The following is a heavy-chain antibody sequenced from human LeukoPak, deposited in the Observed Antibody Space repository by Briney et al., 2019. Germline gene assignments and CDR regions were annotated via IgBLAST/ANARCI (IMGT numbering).Heavy chain of an antibody. CDR2: IYTSGSTNY. D-gene: IGHD6-6*01. Sequence: PSETLSLTCSVSGGSISSYYWSWIRQPPGKGLEWIGYIYTSGSTNYNYNPSLNGRVTISVDTSKNQFSLRLTSVTAADTALYYCARHYSSSRGWFDPWGQGTLVTVSS. V-gene: IGHV4-4*09. CDR3: ARHYSSSRGWFDP. J-gene: IGHJ5*02. CDR1: GGSISSYY.